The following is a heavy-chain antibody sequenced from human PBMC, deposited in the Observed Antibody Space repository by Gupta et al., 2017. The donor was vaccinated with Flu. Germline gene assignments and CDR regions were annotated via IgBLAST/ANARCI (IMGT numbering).Heavy chain of an antibody. CDR1: GFTFSSSY. V-gene: IGHV3-74*03. CDR2: INPDGRST. CDR3: ATGTSGC. J-gene: IGHJ4*02. D-gene: IGHD3-10*01. Sequence: EMQLVESGGGLVQPGGSLRLSCAASGFTFSSSYFQWVRQAPGKGLVWVSRINPDGRSTTYAESVKGRFTISRDNAKNTLDLQMNSLGDDDTAVYYCATGTSGCWGQGTLVTGS.